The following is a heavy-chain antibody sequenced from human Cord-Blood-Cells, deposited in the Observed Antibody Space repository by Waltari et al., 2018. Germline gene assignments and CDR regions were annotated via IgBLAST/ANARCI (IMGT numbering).Heavy chain of an antibody. Sequence: QVQLQESGPGLVKPSETLSLTCTVSGGSISSYYWSWIWQPPGKGLEWIGYIYYSGSTNYNPSLKSRVTISVDTSKNQFSLKLSSVTAADTAVYYCARVERGYCSGGSCYYWYFDLWGRGTLVTVSS. CDR3: ARVERGYCSGGSCYYWYFDL. J-gene: IGHJ2*01. CDR1: GGSISSYY. CDR2: IYYSGST. V-gene: IGHV4-59*01. D-gene: IGHD2-15*01.